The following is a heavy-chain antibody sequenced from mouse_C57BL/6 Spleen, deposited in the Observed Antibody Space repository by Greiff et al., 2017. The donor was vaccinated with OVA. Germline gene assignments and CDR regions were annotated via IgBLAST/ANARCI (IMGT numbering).Heavy chain of an antibody. CDR1: GYTFTDYN. CDR3: ARPDDYVAWFAY. Sequence: EVMLVESGPELVKPGASVKMSCKASGYTFTDYNMHWVKQSHGKSLEWIGYINPNNGGTSYNQKFKGKATLTVNKSSSTAYMELRSLTSEDSAVYYCARPDDYVAWFAYWGQGTLVTVSA. D-gene: IGHD2-4*01. CDR2: INPNNGGT. V-gene: IGHV1-22*01. J-gene: IGHJ3*01.